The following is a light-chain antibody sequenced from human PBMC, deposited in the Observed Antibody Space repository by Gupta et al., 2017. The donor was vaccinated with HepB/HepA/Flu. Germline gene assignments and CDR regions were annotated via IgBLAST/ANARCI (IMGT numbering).Light chain of an antibody. Sequence: DIVMTQSPDSLAVSLGERATINCKSSQSLLYSSNSKNYLAWYQQKPGQSPRLLIYWASTRESGVPDRISGSGYGTDFTLTISSRQAEDVAVYYCQQEDSTPITFGRGTXVEIK. V-gene: IGKV4-1*01. CDR3: QQEDSTPIT. J-gene: IGKJ4*01. CDR2: WAS. CDR1: QSLLYSSNSKNY.